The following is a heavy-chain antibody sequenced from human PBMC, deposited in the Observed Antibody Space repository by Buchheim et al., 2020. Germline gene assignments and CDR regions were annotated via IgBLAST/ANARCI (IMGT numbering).Heavy chain of an antibody. CDR3: ARGRITIWGHYYYYMDV. D-gene: IGHD3-3*01. CDR2: IIPIFGTA. V-gene: IGHV1-69*01. J-gene: IGHJ6*03. CDR1: GDTFSSYA. Sequence: QVQLVQSGAEVKKPGSSVKVSCKASGDTFSSYAISWVRQAPGQGLEWMGGIIPIFGTANYAQKFQGRVTITADESTSKAYMELSSLRSEDTAVYYCARGRITIWGHYYYYMDVWGKGTT.